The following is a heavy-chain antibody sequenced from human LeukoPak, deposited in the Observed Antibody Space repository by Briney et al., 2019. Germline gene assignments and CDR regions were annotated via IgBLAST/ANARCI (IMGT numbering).Heavy chain of an antibody. Sequence: GGSLRLSCAASGYTFSSYSMNWVRQAPGKGLEWVSYISSSSSTIYYADSVKGRFTITRDNAKNSLYLQMNSLRAEDTAVYYCARTSSGYSTRLCDYWGRGTLVTVSS. CDR2: ISSSSSTI. D-gene: IGHD3-22*01. V-gene: IGHV3-48*04. CDR1: GYTFSSYS. J-gene: IGHJ4*02. CDR3: ARTSSGYSTRLCDY.